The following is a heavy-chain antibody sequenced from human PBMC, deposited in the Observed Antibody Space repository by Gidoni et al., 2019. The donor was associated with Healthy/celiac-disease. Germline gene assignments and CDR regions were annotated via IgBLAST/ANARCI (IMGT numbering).Heavy chain of an antibody. CDR3: ARGGGRGSSSSESGDY. CDR2: INTSGST. D-gene: IGHD6-6*01. J-gene: IGHJ4*02. V-gene: IGHV4-34*01. CDR1: GASFSGYY. Sequence: QVQLQQWGAGLLKPSETLSLTCAVYGASFSGYYWSWIRQPPGKGLEWIGEINTSGSTNYNPSLKSRVTISVDTSKNQFSLKLSSVTAADTAVYYCARGGGRGSSSSESGDYWGQGTLVTVSS.